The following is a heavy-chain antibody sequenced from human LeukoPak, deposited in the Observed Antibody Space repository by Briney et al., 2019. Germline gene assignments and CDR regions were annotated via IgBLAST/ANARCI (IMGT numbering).Heavy chain of an antibody. J-gene: IGHJ6*02. D-gene: IGHD2-2*01. CDR1: GFTFSSYG. Sequence: PGGSLRLSCAASGFTFSSYGMHWVRQAPGKGLEWVAVIWYDGSNKYYADSVKGRFTISRDNSKNTLYLQMNSLRAEDTAVYYCARALPAAMGDYYYYGMDVWGQGTTVTVSS. CDR2: IWYDGSNK. CDR3: ARALPAAMGDYYYYGMDV. V-gene: IGHV3-33*01.